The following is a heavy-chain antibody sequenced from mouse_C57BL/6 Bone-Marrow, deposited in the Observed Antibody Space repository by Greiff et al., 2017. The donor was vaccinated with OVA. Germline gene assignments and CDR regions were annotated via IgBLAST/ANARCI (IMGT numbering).Heavy chain of an antibody. Sequence: EVQGVESGGGLVKPGGSLKLSCAASGFTFSSYAMSWVRQTPEKRLEWVATISDGGSYTYYPDNVKGRFTISRDNAKNNLYLQMSHLKSEDTAMYYCARDALTFFDYWGKGTTLTVSS. CDR1: GFTFSSYA. V-gene: IGHV5-4*01. CDR3: ARDALTFFDY. D-gene: IGHD2-13*01. CDR2: ISDGGSYT. J-gene: IGHJ2*01.